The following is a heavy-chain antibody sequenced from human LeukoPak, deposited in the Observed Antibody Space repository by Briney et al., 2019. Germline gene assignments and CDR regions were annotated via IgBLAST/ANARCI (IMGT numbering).Heavy chain of an antibody. CDR3: ANPGLSGSYGGVDY. V-gene: IGHV3-23*01. J-gene: IGHJ4*02. D-gene: IGHD1-26*01. CDR1: GFTVSSNY. Sequence: GGSLRLSCAASGFTVSSNYMSWVRQAPGKGLEWVSVISGSGGSTYYADSVKGRFTISRDNSKNTLYLQMNSLRVEDTAVYYCANPGLSGSYGGVDYWGQGTLVTVSS. CDR2: ISGSGGST.